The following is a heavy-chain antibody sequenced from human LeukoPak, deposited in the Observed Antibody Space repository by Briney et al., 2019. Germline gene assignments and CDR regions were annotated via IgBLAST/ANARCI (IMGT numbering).Heavy chain of an antibody. CDR2: INQDGIEK. D-gene: IGHD5-24*01. J-gene: IGHJ3*02. CDR1: GFTFTTYW. CDR3: ARGFDGYYGFDI. Sequence: PGGSLRLSCAGSGFTFTTYWMSWVRQAPGKGLEWVANINQDGIEKYYVASVKGRFTISRDNAKNSMYVQMNSLGAEDTAVYYCARGFDGYYGFDIWGQGTMVTVSS. V-gene: IGHV3-7*05.